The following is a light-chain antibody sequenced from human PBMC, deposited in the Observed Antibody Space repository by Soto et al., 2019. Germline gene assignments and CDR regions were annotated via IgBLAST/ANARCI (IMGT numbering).Light chain of an antibody. CDR2: ENN. CDR1: ASNIGRDP. Sequence: QSVLTQPPSASGAPGQRVTISCSGSASNIGRDPVNWYQQVPGTAPKLLIYENNHRPSGVPDRFSGSKSGTSASLVISGLQYEDEAEYFCAGWDGSLKGFVFGNGTKVTV. J-gene: IGLJ1*01. V-gene: IGLV1-44*01. CDR3: AGWDGSLKGFV.